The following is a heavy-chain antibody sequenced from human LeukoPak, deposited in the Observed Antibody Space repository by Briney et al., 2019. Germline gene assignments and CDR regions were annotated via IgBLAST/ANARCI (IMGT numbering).Heavy chain of an antibody. D-gene: IGHD3-22*01. J-gene: IGHJ4*02. Sequence: KPGGSLRLSCAASGFTFSSYSMNWVRQAPGKGLEWVSSISSSSSYIYYADSVKGRFTISRDNSKNTLYLQMNSLRAEDTAVYYCAKDVTYYYDSSGYLNFDYWGQGTLVTVSS. V-gene: IGHV3-21*01. CDR3: AKDVTYYYDSSGYLNFDY. CDR1: GFTFSSYS. CDR2: ISSSSSYI.